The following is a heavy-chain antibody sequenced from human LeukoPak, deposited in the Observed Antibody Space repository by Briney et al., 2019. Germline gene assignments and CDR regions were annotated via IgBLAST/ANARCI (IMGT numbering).Heavy chain of an antibody. CDR2: FDPEDGET. V-gene: IGHV1-24*01. CDR1: GYTLTELS. J-gene: IGHJ5*02. Sequence: ASVKVSCKVSGYTLTELSMHWVRQAPGKGLEWMGGFDPEDGETIYAQKFQGRVTMTEDTSTDTAYMELSSLRSDDTAVYYCATDPPKYGSGSYYSRNWFDPWGQGTLVTVSS. D-gene: IGHD3-10*01. CDR3: ATDPPKYGSGSYYSRNWFDP.